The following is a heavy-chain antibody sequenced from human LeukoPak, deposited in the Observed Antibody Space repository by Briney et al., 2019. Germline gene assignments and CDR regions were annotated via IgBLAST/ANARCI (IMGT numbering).Heavy chain of an antibody. J-gene: IGHJ4*02. CDR2: INHSGST. Sequence: SETLSLTCAVYGGSFSGYYWSWIRQPPGKGLEWMGEINHSGSTNYNPSLKSRVTISVDTSKNQFSLKLSSVTAADTAVYYWARGGYSYGPDFDYWGQGTLVTVSS. D-gene: IGHD5-18*01. CDR3: ARGGYSYGPDFDY. V-gene: IGHV4-34*01. CDR1: GGSFSGYY.